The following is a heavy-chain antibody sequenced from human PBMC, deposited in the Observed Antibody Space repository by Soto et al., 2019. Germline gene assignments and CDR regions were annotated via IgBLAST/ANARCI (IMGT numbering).Heavy chain of an antibody. D-gene: IGHD4-4*01. J-gene: IGHJ6*03. CDR1: GFTFSGSA. Sequence: GGSLRLSCAASGFTFSGSAMHWVRQASGKGLEWAGRIRSKANSYATAYAASVKGRFTISRDDSKNTAYLQMNSLKTEDTAVYYCTSGSKATAPYYYYMDVWGKGTTVTVSS. CDR2: IRSKANSYAT. V-gene: IGHV3-73*01. CDR3: TSGSKATAPYYYYMDV.